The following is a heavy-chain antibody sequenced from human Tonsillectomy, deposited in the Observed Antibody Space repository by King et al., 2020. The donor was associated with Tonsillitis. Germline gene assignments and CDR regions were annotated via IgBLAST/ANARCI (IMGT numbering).Heavy chain of an antibody. J-gene: IGHJ4*02. CDR2: ISSSSSTI. CDR1: GFTFSSYS. D-gene: IGHD3-3*01. Sequence: DVQLVESGGGLVQPGGSLRLSCAASGFTFSSYSMNWVRQAPGKGLEWVSYISSSSSTIYYADSVKGRFTISRDNAKNSLYLQMNSLRAEDTAVYYCARDFWSSGDYWGQGTLVTVSS. CDR3: ARDFWSSGDY. V-gene: IGHV3-48*01.